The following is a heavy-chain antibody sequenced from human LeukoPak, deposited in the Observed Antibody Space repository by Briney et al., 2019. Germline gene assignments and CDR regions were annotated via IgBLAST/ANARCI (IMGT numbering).Heavy chain of an antibody. V-gene: IGHV3-21*01. D-gene: IGHD6-13*01. Sequence: VRSLRLSCAASGFSFSISSMNWVRQAPGQGLEWVSSISKDSRYIYTSDSVKGRFTTSRDNAKNSLYLQMNSLRAEDTAVYYCAESRDKSASASDAFDTGGQGTLVTVFS. CDR1: GFSFSISS. CDR2: ISKDSRYI. J-gene: IGHJ3*02. CDR3: AESRDKSASASDAFDT.